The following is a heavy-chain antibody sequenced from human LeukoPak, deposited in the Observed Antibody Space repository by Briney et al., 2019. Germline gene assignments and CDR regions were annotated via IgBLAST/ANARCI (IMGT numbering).Heavy chain of an antibody. D-gene: IGHD3-10*01. CDR2: INGDNGNT. V-gene: IGHV1-3*01. CDR1: GYKFPSYT. CDR3: ARSSSGTYHY. J-gene: IGHJ4*02. Sequence: GGSVKVFFKNSGYKFPSYTMDWLGQAPGQNPEWMGSINGDNGNTKYSEKFQDRVTFTRDTSASSAYMELSSLRSEDTAVYYCARSSSGTYHYWGQGTLVTVSS.